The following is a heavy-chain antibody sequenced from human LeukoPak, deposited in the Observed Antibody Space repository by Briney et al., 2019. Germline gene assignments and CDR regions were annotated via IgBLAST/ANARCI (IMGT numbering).Heavy chain of an antibody. CDR2: IYYSGSA. V-gene: IGHV4-39*07. D-gene: IGHD3-3*01. CDR1: GGSISSSGYY. J-gene: IGHJ5*02. CDR3: ARDVTIFGVVKPNNWFDP. Sequence: SETLSLTCTVSGGSISSSGYYWSWIRQPPGKGLEWIGTIYYSGSAYYNPSLKSRVTISVDTSKNQFSLKLSSVTAADTAVYYCARDVTIFGVVKPNNWFDPWGQGTLVTVSS.